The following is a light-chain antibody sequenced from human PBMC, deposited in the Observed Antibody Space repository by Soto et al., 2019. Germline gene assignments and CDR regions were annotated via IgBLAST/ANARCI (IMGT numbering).Light chain of an antibody. J-gene: IGKJ5*01. CDR3: QQYKSYPLT. CDR1: QSLSSS. CDR2: KAS. Sequence: DIQMTQSPSALSASVGDRVIITCRASQSLSSSLAWYQQKPGRAPTLLIYKASSLESGVPSRFSGSGSGTEFSLTISSLQPDDFATYHCQQYKSYPLTFGQGTRLEIK. V-gene: IGKV1-5*03.